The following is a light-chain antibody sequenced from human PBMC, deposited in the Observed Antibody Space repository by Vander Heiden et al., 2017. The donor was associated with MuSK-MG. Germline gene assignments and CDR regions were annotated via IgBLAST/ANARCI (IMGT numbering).Light chain of an antibody. CDR2: GTS. CDR3: QQYGSSFYT. CDR1: QSASSGY. V-gene: IGKV3-20*01. J-gene: IGKJ2*01. Sequence: ELVLTQSPGTLSLSPGERATVSCRASQSASSGYLAWYQQKPGQAPRLLIYGTSSRATGIPDRFSGSRSGTDFILTISRLEPEDCAVYFCQQYGSSFYTFGQGTKVEIK.